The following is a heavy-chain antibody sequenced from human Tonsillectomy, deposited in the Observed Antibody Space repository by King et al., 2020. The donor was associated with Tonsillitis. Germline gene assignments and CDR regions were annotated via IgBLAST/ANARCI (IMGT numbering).Heavy chain of an antibody. CDR3: ARYCGVDCYPHAFNI. D-gene: IGHD2-21*02. V-gene: IGHV4-4*07. CDR1: GGSISSFY. J-gene: IGHJ3*02. CDR2: VSSSGST. Sequence: VQLQESGPGLVKPSETLSLTCTVSGGSISSFYWSWIRQPAGKGLEWIGRVSSSGSTNYNPSLKSRVTMSVDTSKNQFSLKLSSVTAADTAVYYCARYCGVDCYPHAFNIWGQGTIITVSS.